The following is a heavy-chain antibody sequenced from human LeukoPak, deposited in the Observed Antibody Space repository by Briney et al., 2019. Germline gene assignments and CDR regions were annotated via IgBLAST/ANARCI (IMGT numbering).Heavy chain of an antibody. CDR1: GFTFSSYS. D-gene: IGHD6-19*01. V-gene: IGHV3-48*01. CDR2: ISSSSSTI. CDR3: ARGSSGWDY. Sequence: GGSLRLSCAASGFTFSSYSMNWVRQAPGKGLEWVSYISSSSSTIYYADSVKGRFTISRDNAKNSLYLQMDSLRAEDTAVYYCARGSSGWDYWGQGTLVTVSS. J-gene: IGHJ4*02.